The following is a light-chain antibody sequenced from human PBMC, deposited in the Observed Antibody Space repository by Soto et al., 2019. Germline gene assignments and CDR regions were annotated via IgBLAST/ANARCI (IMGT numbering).Light chain of an antibody. CDR1: QSVSSY. CDR3: QQHNQWPIT. Sequence: EIVLTQSPATLSLSPGERATLSCRASQSVSSYLAWYQQKPGQAPRLLIYGAYSRATGIQDRFSGSASGTVFTLTIRSLQPEDSAVYYCQQHNQWPITFGQGTRLEIK. V-gene: IGKV3-11*01. CDR2: GAY. J-gene: IGKJ5*01.